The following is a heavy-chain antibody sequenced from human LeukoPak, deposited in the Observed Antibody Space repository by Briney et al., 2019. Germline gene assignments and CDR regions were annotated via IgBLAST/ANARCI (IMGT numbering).Heavy chain of an antibody. CDR3: ATDPGADSTYAY. V-gene: IGHV1-24*01. Sequence: ASVWVSCKVSGYTLTELSMHWVRQAPGKGLEWLGGFDLAGDETFYAQKFKGRVTMTEDTSTDTAYMELSSLRSEDTAVYYCATDPGADSTYAYWGQGTLVTVS. CDR2: FDLAGDET. CDR1: GYTLTELS. J-gene: IGHJ4*02. D-gene: IGHD4-11*01.